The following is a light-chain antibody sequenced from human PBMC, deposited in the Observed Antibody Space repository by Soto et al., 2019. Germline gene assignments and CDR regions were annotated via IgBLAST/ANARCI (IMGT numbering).Light chain of an antibody. V-gene: IGKV3-11*01. Sequence: EIVLTQSPATLSLSPGERATLSCRASQCVSSYLAWYQQKPGQAPRLLIYEASNRATGIPARYSARASGTDFTLTISMLEPEDFAVYCCQQFSSYPLTFGGGTKVEIK. CDR1: QCVSSY. J-gene: IGKJ4*01. CDR2: EAS. CDR3: QQFSSYPLT.